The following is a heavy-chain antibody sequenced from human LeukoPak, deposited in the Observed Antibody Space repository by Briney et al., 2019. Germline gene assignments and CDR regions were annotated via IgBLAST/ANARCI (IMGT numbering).Heavy chain of an antibody. CDR2: IIPIFGTA. V-gene: IGHV1-69*01. J-gene: IGHJ4*02. Sequence: AASVKVSCKASGGTFSSYAISWVRQAPGQGLEWMGGIIPIFGTANYAQKFQGRVTITADESTSTAYMELSSLRSEDTAVYYCASLTGPQPGCWGQGTLVTVSS. CDR1: GGTFSSYA. CDR3: ASLTGPQPGC. D-gene: IGHD1-14*01.